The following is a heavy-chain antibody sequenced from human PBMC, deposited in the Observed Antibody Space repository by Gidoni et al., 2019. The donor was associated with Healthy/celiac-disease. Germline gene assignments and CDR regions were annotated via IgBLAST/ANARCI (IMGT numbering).Heavy chain of an antibody. CDR1: GGSISSYY. J-gene: IGHJ3*02. CDR2: IYYSGST. Sequence: QVQLQESGPGLVKPSETLSLTCTVSGGSISSYYWSWIRQPPGKGLEWIGYIYYSGSTNYNPSLKSRVTISVDTSKNQFSLKLSSVTAADTAVYYCARHSSSSLVAFDIWGQGTMVTVSS. D-gene: IGHD6-6*01. V-gene: IGHV4-59*01. CDR3: ARHSSSSLVAFDI.